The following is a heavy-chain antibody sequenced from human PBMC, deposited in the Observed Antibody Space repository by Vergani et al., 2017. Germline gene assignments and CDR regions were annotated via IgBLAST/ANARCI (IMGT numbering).Heavy chain of an antibody. CDR1: GFTFSSHA. CDR2: IKNTGDST. CDR3: ARGFGGITFGRVNDY. D-gene: IGHD3-16*01. J-gene: IGHJ4*02. V-gene: IGHV3-23*01. Sequence: EVQLLQSEGAVVQPGGSLRLSCVASGFTFSSHAMSWVRQGHGQGLEWVSSIKNTGDSTHYADSVKGRFTISIDNSKNTLYLQMNSLRVEDTAVDYCARGFGGITFGRVNDYWGQGTLVTVSS.